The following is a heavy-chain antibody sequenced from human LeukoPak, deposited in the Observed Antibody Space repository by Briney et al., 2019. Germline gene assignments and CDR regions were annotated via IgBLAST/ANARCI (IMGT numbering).Heavy chain of an antibody. J-gene: IGHJ3*02. Sequence: GGSLRLSCAASGFTLSGYSMSWVRQAPGKGLEWASSISTSSTYIYYADSVKGRFTISRDNAKNSLYLQMNSLRAEDTAVYYCASPRNYDSSTFDIWGQGTMVTVSS. CDR3: ASPRNYDSSTFDI. CDR1: GFTLSGYS. V-gene: IGHV3-21*01. D-gene: IGHD3-22*01. CDR2: ISTSSTYI.